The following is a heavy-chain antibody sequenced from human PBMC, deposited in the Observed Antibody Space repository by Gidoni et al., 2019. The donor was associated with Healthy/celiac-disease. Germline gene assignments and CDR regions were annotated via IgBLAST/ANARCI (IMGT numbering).Heavy chain of an antibody. D-gene: IGHD4-17*01. CDR3: ARGPESYGGNPNWFDP. CDR1: GGSISSCGYY. J-gene: IGHJ5*02. Sequence: QVQLQESGPGLVKPSQTLSLTCTVSGGSISSCGYYWSWIRQHPGKGLEWIGYIYDSGSTYYNPSLKSRVTISVDTSKNQFSLKLSSVTAADTAVYYCARGPESYGGNPNWFDPWGQGTLVTVSS. CDR2: IYDSGST. V-gene: IGHV4-31*03.